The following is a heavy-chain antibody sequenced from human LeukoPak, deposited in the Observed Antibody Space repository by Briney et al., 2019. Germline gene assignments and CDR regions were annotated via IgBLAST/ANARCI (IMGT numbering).Heavy chain of an antibody. CDR2: ISYDGSNK. J-gene: IGHJ4*02. CDR1: GFTFSSYW. Sequence: GGSLRLSCAASGFTFSSYWMHWVRQAPGKGLEWVAVISYDGSNKYYADSVKGRFTISRDNSKNTLYLQMNSLRAEDTAVYHCAKGGDLDYWGQGTLVTVSS. CDR3: AKGGDLDY. V-gene: IGHV3-30*18. D-gene: IGHD3-10*01.